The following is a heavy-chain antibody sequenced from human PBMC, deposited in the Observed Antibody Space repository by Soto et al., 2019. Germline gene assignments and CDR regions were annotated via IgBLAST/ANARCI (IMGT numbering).Heavy chain of an antibody. Sequence: PSETLSLTCAVSGGSISSGGYSWSWIRQPPGKGLEWIGYIYHSGSTYYNPSLKSRVTISVDRSKNQFSLKLSSVTAADTAVYYCARGYYYGSGITYYFDYWGQGTLVTVSS. CDR3: ARGYYYGSGITYYFDY. CDR2: IYHSGST. J-gene: IGHJ4*02. V-gene: IGHV4-30-2*01. CDR1: GGSISSGGYS. D-gene: IGHD3-10*01.